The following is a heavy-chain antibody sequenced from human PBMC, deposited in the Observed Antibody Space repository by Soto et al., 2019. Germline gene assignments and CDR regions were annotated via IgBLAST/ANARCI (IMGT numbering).Heavy chain of an antibody. J-gene: IGHJ4*02. Sequence: QVQLVESGGGVVQPGRSLRLSCAASGFTFSSYGMHWVRQAPGKGLEWVAVISYDGSNKYYADSVKGRFTISRDNSKNTLYLRMNSLRAEDTAVYYCANDPYYDSSGYYQRGFDYWGQGTLVTVSS. CDR1: GFTFSSYG. D-gene: IGHD3-22*01. CDR2: ISYDGSNK. V-gene: IGHV3-30*18. CDR3: ANDPYYDSSGYYQRGFDY.